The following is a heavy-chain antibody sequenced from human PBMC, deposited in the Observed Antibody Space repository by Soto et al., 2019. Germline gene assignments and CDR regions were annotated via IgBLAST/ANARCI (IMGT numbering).Heavy chain of an antibody. CDR3: AKLLENIRGYGVVTAIPEDY. CDR2: ISGSGGST. V-gene: IGHV3-23*01. D-gene: IGHD2-21*02. Sequence: GGSLRLSCAASGFTFSSYAMSWVRQAPGKGLEWVSAISGSGGSTYYADSVKGRFTISRDNSKNTLYLQMNSLRAEDTAVYYCAKLLENIRGYGVVTAIPEDYWGQGTLVTVSS. J-gene: IGHJ4*02. CDR1: GFTFSSYA.